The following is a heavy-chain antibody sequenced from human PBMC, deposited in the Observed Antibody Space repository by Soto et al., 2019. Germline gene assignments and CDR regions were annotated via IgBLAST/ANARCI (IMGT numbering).Heavy chain of an antibody. Sequence: EVQMVESGGGLVQPGGSLRLSCAASGFTFSSYYMMWVRQAPGKGLEWVANIKQDGSERHYVDSVNGRFTISRDNAKNSLYLQMNSLRVEDTAVYYCANRHLNWGQGTLVTVSS. CDR2: IKQDGSER. CDR1: GFTFSSYY. J-gene: IGHJ4*02. CDR3: ANRHLN. V-gene: IGHV3-7*01.